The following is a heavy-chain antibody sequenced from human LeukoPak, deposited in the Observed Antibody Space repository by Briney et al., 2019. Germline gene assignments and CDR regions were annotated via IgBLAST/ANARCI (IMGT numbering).Heavy chain of an antibody. CDR1: GFTFDDYA. Sequence: PGRSLRLSCAASGFTFDDYAMHWVRQAPGKGLEWVSGISWNSGSIGYADSVKGRFTISRDNAKNSLYLQMNSLRAEDTALYYCAKDMAFGSFDAFDIWGQGTMVTVSS. CDR2: ISWNSGSI. V-gene: IGHV3-9*01. J-gene: IGHJ3*02. CDR3: AKDMAFGSFDAFDI. D-gene: IGHD1-26*01.